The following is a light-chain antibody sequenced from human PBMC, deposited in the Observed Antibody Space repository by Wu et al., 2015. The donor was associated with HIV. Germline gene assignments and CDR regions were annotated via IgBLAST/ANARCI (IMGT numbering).Light chain of an antibody. V-gene: IGKV3-15*01. J-gene: IGKJ2*03. CDR2: GAS. Sequence: EIVMTQSPATLSVSPGERATLSCRASQSVSSNLAWYQQKPGQAPRLLIYGASTRATGIATSFSGSGSGTEFTLTISSLQSEDFAVYYCQQYNNWPPLPYSFGQGTKLEIK. CDR3: QQYNNWPPLPYS. CDR1: QSVSSN.